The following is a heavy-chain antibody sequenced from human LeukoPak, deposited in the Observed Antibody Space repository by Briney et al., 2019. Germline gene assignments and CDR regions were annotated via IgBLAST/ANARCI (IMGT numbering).Heavy chain of an antibody. Sequence: GGSLRLSCAASGFTFDDYAMHWVRQAPGKGLEWVSGISWNSGSIGYADSVKGRFTISRDNAKNSLYLQMNSLRAEDTAVYYCARDPGGNYHDILTGPDYWGQGTLVTVSS. CDR2: ISWNSGSI. J-gene: IGHJ4*02. CDR3: ARDPGGNYHDILTGPDY. CDR1: GFTFDDYA. D-gene: IGHD3-9*01. V-gene: IGHV3-9*01.